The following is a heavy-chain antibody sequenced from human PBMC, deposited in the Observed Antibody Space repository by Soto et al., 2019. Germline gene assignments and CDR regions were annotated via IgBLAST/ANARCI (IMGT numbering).Heavy chain of an antibody. CDR2: ISGSGGST. V-gene: IGHV3-23*01. CDR3: AKARSGSYFYYYYYGMDV. CDR1: GFTFSSYA. Sequence: EVQLLESGGGLVQPGGSLRLSCPASGFTFSSYAMSWVRQAPGKGLEWVSAISGSGGSTYYADSVKGRFTISRDNSKNTLYLQMNSLRAEDTAVYYCAKARSGSYFYYYYYGMDVWGQGTTVTVSS. J-gene: IGHJ6*02. D-gene: IGHD1-26*01.